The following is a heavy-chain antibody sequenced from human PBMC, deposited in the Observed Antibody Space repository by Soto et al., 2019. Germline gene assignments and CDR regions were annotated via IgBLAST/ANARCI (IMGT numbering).Heavy chain of an antibody. D-gene: IGHD6-19*01. CDR1: GFTVSGDY. CDR2: IHFGGNT. J-gene: IGHJ4*02. V-gene: IGHV3-53*01. CDR3: TKVSPQWLVHDY. Sequence: GGSLRLSCAASGFTVSGDYVSWVRQAPGKGLECVSVIHFGGNTYYADSEKGRFTVSRDNSKNTLYLQMNSLRVEDTAIYFCTKVSPQWLVHDYWGQGTLVTVSS.